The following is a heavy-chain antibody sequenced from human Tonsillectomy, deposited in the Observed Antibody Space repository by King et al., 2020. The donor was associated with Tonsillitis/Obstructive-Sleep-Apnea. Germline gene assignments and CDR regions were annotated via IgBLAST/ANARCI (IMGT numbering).Heavy chain of an antibody. Sequence: LVPSGSALTPPGASVQVSCQASGYTFTSYAMNWVRQAPGQGLEWMGWINTNTGNPTYAQGFTGRFVFSLDTSVSTAYLQISSLKAEDTAVSDWAGIQLWNNAGESWGQGTMGTVAA. J-gene: IGHJ3*02. CDR3: AGIQLWNNAGES. D-gene: IGHD5-18*01. CDR1: GYTFTSYA. CDR2: INTNTGNP. V-gene: IGHV7-4-1*02.